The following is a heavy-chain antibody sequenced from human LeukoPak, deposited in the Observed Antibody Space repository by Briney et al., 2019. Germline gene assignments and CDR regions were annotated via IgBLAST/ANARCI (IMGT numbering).Heavy chain of an antibody. V-gene: IGHV6-1*01. Sequence: SQTLSLTCAISGDSVSSNSAAWNWIRQSPSRGLEWLGRTYYGSKWYNDYAVSVKSRITINPDTSKNQFSLQLNSVTPEDTAVYYCASSGAAQNWFDPWGQGTLVTVSS. J-gene: IGHJ5*02. CDR3: ASSGAAQNWFDP. D-gene: IGHD6-13*01. CDR1: GDSVSSNSAA. CDR2: TYYGSKWYN.